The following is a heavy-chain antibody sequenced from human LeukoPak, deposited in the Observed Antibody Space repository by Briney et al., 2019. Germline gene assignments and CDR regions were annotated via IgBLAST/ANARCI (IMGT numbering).Heavy chain of an antibody. CDR1: GYSITSGYN. CDR3: VRYCSSTTCYTRAVDY. Sequence: SSETLSLTCTVSGYSITSGYNWAWIRQPPGKVLEWIGSIYHSGSTYYNPSLKSRVTISVDTSKNQFSLKLSSVTAADTAVYYCVRYCSSTTCYTRAVDYWGQGTLVTVSS. D-gene: IGHD2-2*02. CDR2: IYHSGST. V-gene: IGHV4-38-2*02. J-gene: IGHJ4*02.